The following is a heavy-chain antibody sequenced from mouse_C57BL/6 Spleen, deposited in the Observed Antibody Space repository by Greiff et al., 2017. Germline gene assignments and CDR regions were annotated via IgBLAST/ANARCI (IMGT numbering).Heavy chain of an antibody. CDR2: INPNNGGT. Sequence: VQLKQSGPELVKPGASVKIPCKASGYTFTDYNMDWVKQSHGKSLEWIGDINPNNGGTIYNQKFKGKATLTVDKSSSTAYMELRSLTSEDTAVYYCARKEDWYWYFDVWGTGTTVTVSS. V-gene: IGHV1-18*01. D-gene: IGHD4-1*01. CDR3: ARKEDWYWYFDV. J-gene: IGHJ1*03. CDR1: GYTFTDYN.